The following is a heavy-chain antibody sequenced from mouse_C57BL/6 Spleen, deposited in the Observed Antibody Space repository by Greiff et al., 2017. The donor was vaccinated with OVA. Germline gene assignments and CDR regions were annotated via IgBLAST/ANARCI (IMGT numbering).Heavy chain of an antibody. V-gene: IGHV1-82*01. CDR1: GYAFSSSW. CDR3: ARGGYGSIVDY. D-gene: IGHD1-1*01. Sequence: QVQLQQSGPELVKPGASVKISCKASGYAFSSSWMNWVKQRPGKGLEWIGRIYPGDGDTNYNGKFKGKATLTADKSSSTAYMQLSSLTSEDSAVYFCARGGYGSIVDYWGQGTTLTVSS. CDR2: IYPGDGDT. J-gene: IGHJ2*01.